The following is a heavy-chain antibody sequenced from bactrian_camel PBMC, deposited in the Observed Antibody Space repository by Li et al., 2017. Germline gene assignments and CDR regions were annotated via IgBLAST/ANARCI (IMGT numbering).Heavy chain of an antibody. CDR2: ISRDGST. D-gene: IGHD2*01. CDR1: GFTFDDSD. Sequence: VQLVESGGGLVQPGGSLRLSCTASGFTFDDSDMGWYRQALENECDLVSSISRDGSTYYTDSVKGRFTISRDNAKNTLYLQMNSLKPEDTAMYYCAIRGGGGYCYGSDRWYNYWGQGTQVTVS. V-gene: IGHV3S61*01. J-gene: IGHJ4*01. CDR3: AIRGGGGYCYGSDRWYNY.